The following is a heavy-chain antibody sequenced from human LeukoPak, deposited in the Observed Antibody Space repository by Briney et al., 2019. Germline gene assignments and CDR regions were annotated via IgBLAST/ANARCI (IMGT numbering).Heavy chain of an antibody. V-gene: IGHV4-30-4*01. Sequence: SQTLSLTCTVPGGXISSGDYYWSWIRQPPGKGLEWIGYIYYSGSTYYNPSLKSRVTISVDTSKNQFSLKLSSVTAADTAVYYCARVSEGGYDYWGQGTLVTVSS. CDR2: IYYSGST. CDR3: ARVSEGGYDY. CDR1: GGXISSGDYY. J-gene: IGHJ4*02. D-gene: IGHD5-12*01.